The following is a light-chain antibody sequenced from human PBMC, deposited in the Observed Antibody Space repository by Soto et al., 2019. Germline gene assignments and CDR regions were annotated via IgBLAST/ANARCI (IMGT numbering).Light chain of an antibody. CDR1: SSDVGSYNR. CDR2: EVS. J-gene: IGLJ3*02. CDR3: SSFTSSNTWV. Sequence: QSALTQPPSVSGSPGQSVTISCTGTSSDVGSYNRVSWYQQPPGTALKLIIYEVSNRPSGVPDRFFGSKSGNTASLTISGLQAEDEADYYCSSFTSSNTWVFGGGTKLTVL. V-gene: IGLV2-18*02.